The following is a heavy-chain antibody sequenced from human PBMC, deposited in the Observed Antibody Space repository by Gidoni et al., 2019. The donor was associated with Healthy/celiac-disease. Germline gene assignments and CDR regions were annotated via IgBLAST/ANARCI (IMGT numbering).Heavy chain of an antibody. Sequence: QVQLVQSGAEVKKPGASVKVSCKASGYTFTSYDINWVRQATGQGLEWMGWMNPNSGNTGYAQKFQGRVTMTRNTSISTAYMELSSLRSEDTAVYYCARGRLKYYDFWSGSPRGRVNWFDPWGQGTLVTVSS. CDR3: ARGRLKYYDFWSGSPRGRVNWFDP. D-gene: IGHD3-3*01. CDR1: GYTFTSYD. CDR2: MNPNSGNT. J-gene: IGHJ5*02. V-gene: IGHV1-8*01.